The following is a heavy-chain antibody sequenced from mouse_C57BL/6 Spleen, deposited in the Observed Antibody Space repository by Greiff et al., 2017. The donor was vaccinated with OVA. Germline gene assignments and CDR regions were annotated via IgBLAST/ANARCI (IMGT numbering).Heavy chain of an antibody. Sequence: QVQLQQSGAELVMPGASVKLSCKASGYTFTSYWMHWVKQRPGQGLEWIGEIDPSDSYTNYNQKFKGKSTLTVDKSSSTAYMQLSSLTSEDSAVYYCARRTYYSLPYCDYWGQGTTLTVSS. D-gene: IGHD2-12*01. V-gene: IGHV1-69*01. CDR3: ARRTYYSLPYCDY. J-gene: IGHJ2*01. CDR1: GYTFTSYW. CDR2: IDPSDSYT.